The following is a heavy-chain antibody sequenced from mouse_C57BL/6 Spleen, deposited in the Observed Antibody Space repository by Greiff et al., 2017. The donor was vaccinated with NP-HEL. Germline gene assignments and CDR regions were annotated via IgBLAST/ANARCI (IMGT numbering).Heavy chain of an antibody. Sequence: EVNVVESGGGLVQPGGSLSLSCAASGFTFTDYYMSWVRQPPGKALEWLGFIRNKANGYTTEYSASVKGRFTISRDNSQSILYLQMNALRAEDSATYYCARSLYDYDRYWYFDVWGTGTTVTVSS. D-gene: IGHD2-4*01. CDR1: GFTFTDYY. V-gene: IGHV7-3*01. J-gene: IGHJ1*03. CDR2: IRNKANGYTT. CDR3: ARSLYDYDRYWYFDV.